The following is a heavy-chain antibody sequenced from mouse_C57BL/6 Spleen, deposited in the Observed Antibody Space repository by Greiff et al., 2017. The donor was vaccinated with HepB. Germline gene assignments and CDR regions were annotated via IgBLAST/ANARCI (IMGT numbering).Heavy chain of an antibody. CDR1: GYTFTDYE. Sequence: VQLKESGAELVRPGASVTLSCKASGYTFTDYEMHWVKQTPVHGLEWIGAIDPETGGTAYNQKFKGKAILTADKSSSTAYMELRSLTSEDSAVYYCTRKRDGSSLYWYFDVWGTGTTVTVSS. CDR3: TRKRDGSSLYWYFDV. CDR2: IDPETGGT. V-gene: IGHV1-15*01. D-gene: IGHD1-1*01. J-gene: IGHJ1*03.